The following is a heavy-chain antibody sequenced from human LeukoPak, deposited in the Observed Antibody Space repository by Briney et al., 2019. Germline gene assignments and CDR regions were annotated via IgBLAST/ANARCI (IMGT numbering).Heavy chain of an antibody. CDR3: ARGHYSSGYYYWFDP. Sequence: SETLSLTSAVYGGSFSGYYWSWIRQPPGKGLEWIGEISHSGSAYYNPSLKSRVTISVDTSKNQFSLKLSSVTAADTAVYYCARGHYSSGYYYWFDPWGQGTLVTVSS. CDR1: GGSFSGYY. V-gene: IGHV4-34*01. D-gene: IGHD3-22*01. CDR2: ISHSGSA. J-gene: IGHJ5*02.